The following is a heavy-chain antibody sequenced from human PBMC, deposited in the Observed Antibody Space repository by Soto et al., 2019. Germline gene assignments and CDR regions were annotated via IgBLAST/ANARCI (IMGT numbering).Heavy chain of an antibody. J-gene: IGHJ6*02. Sequence: HPVGSLRLSCAASGFTFSSYGMHWVRQAPGKGLEWVAVISYDGSNKYYADSVKGRFTISRDNSKNTLYLQMNSLRAEDTAVYYCAKDVVVGATTGLGDYYYYYGMDVWGQGTTVTVSS. CDR2: ISYDGSNK. CDR3: AKDVVVGATTGLGDYYYYYGMDV. CDR1: GFTFSSYG. V-gene: IGHV3-30*18. D-gene: IGHD1-26*01.